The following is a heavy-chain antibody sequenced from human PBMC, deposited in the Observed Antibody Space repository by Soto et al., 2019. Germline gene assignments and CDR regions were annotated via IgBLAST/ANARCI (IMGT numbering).Heavy chain of an antibody. V-gene: IGHV1-2*04. CDR1: GYTFTGYY. CDR3: ARDHGCSGGSCPFGF. Sequence: ASVKVSCKASGYTFTGYYMHWVRQAPGQGLEWMGWINPNSGGTNYAQKFQGWVTMTRDTSISTAYMELSRLRSDDTAVYYCARDHGCSGGSCPFGFWGQGTLVTVSS. CDR2: INPNSGGT. J-gene: IGHJ4*02. D-gene: IGHD2-15*01.